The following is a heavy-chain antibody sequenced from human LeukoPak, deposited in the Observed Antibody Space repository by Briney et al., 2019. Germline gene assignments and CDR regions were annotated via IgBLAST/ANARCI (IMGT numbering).Heavy chain of an antibody. Sequence: PGGSLRLSCAASGFTFSSYAMNWVRQAPGKGLEWVSGISGSGGRTYNADSVKGRLTISRDNSKNTVYLQMNSLRVEDTAVYYCAKDRGLVGATPSNFDYWGQGTLVTVSS. CDR1: GFTFSSYA. CDR3: AKDRGLVGATPSNFDY. CDR2: ISGSGGRT. D-gene: IGHD1-26*01. J-gene: IGHJ4*02. V-gene: IGHV3-23*01.